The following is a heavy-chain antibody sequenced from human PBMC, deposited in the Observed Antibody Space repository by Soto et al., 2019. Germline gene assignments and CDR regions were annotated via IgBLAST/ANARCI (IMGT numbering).Heavy chain of an antibody. CDR2: ISAYNGNT. V-gene: IGHV1-18*01. Sequence: ASVKVSCKASGYTFTSYGISWVRQAPGQGLEWMGWISAYNGNTNYAQKLQGRVTMTTDTSTSTAYMELRSLRSDDTAVYYCARDRVYDSGGYRAPFDYWGQGNLVTVSS. CDR1: GYTFTSYG. CDR3: ARDRVYDSGGYRAPFDY. J-gene: IGHJ4*02. D-gene: IGHD3-22*01.